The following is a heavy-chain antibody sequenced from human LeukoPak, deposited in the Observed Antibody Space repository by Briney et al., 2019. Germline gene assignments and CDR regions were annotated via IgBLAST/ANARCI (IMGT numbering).Heavy chain of an antibody. V-gene: IGHV1-46*01. J-gene: IGHJ3*02. CDR3: ARQGGRDWPTNHGAFDI. Sequence: ASVKVSCMASGYTFTSYYMHWVRQAPGQGLEWMGIINPSGGSTSYAQKFQGRVTMTRDTSTSTVYMELSSLRSEDTAVYYCARQGGRDWPTNHGAFDIWGQGTMVTVSS. CDR2: INPSGGST. CDR1: GYTFTSYY. D-gene: IGHD1-26*01.